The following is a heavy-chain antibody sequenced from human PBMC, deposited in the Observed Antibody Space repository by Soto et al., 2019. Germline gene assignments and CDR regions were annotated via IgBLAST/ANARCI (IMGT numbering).Heavy chain of an antibody. CDR3: ALRSMAVVPEY. D-gene: IGHD3-22*01. Sequence: QVQLQESGPGLVKPSETLSLTCAVSGDSISSYYCMWIRQPPGKGLESIGYLYYGRSANYNPSRTSRVPLSVDTSTNQCSLTLRSMTAADTAVYYCALRSMAVVPEYWGQGTLVTVSS. CDR2: LYYGRSA. CDR1: GDSISSYY. V-gene: IGHV4-59*01. J-gene: IGHJ4*02.